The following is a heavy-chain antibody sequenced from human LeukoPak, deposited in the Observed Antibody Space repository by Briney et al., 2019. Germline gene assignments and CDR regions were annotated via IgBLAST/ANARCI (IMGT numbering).Heavy chain of an antibody. CDR2: IKQDEGEK. V-gene: IGHV3-7*01. Sequence: GGSLRLSCAASGFSFSSYWMSWVRQAPGKGLGWVANIKQDEGEKYYVDSVKGRFTISRDNAKNSVYLQMHSLRAEDTALYYCAREASLNYMDVWGKGTTVTVSS. CDR3: AREASLNYMDV. CDR1: GFSFSSYW. J-gene: IGHJ6*03.